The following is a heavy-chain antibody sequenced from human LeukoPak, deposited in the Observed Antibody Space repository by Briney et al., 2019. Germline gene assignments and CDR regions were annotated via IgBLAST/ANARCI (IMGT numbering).Heavy chain of an antibody. D-gene: IGHD4-17*01. CDR1: GFTFSNYA. V-gene: IGHV3-23*01. CDR3: AKDRSGATVTTLYSGMDV. J-gene: IGHJ6*02. CDR2: LSGTGGST. Sequence: TGGSLRLSCAASGFTFSNYAMSWVRQAPGKGLEWVSTLSGTGGSTYYADSVKGRLTISRDNSKNTLYLQVSSLRAEDTAVYYCAKDRSGATVTTLYSGMDVWGHGTTVTVSS.